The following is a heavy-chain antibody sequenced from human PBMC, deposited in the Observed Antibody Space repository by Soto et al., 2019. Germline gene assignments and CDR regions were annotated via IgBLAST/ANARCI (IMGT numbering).Heavy chain of an antibody. V-gene: IGHV3-23*01. CDR3: ARERKTGPGFDY. CDR2: ISGSGGSP. Sequence: PGGSLRLSCAASGFTFSSYAMSWVRQAPGKGLEWVSAISGSGGSPYYADSVKGRFTISRDNSKNTLYLQMNSLRAEHTAVYYRARERKTGPGFDYGGQGTLVTVSS. J-gene: IGHJ4*02. CDR1: GFTFSSYA.